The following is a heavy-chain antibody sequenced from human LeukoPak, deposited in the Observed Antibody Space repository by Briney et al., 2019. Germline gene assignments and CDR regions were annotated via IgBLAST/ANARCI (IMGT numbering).Heavy chain of an antibody. V-gene: IGHV3-23*01. CDR3: AKFRKEPARFRANSSSFGY. Sequence: GGSLRLSCAASGFTFSSYAMSWVRQAPGKGLEWVSAISGSGGSTYYADSVKGRFTISRDNSKNTLYLQMNSLRAEDTAVYYCAKFRKEPARFRANSSSFGYWGQGTLVTVSS. CDR1: GFTFSSYA. D-gene: IGHD6-13*01. J-gene: IGHJ4*02. CDR2: ISGSGGST.